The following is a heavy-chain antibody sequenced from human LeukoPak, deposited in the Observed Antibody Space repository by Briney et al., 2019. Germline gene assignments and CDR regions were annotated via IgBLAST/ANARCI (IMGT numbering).Heavy chain of an antibody. CDR1: GLTFNNYA. CDR3: ARERYSAYDGDAFDV. D-gene: IGHD5-12*01. CDR2: ISSTGGTS. Sequence: GGSLRLSCAASGLTFNNYAMHWVRRAPGKGLEYVSGISSTGGTSYYASSVKGRFTISRDNSKNTLYLQMGSLRAEDMAVYYCARERYSAYDGDAFDVWGQGTMVTVSS. J-gene: IGHJ3*01. V-gene: IGHV3-64*01.